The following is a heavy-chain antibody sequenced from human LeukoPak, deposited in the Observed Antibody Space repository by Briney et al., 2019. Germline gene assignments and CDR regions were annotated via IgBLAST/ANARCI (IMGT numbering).Heavy chain of an antibody. CDR3: GGSGSSDDY. CDR2: INSDGSST. CDR1: GFTFSSYA. V-gene: IGHV3-74*01. D-gene: IGHD3-10*01. J-gene: IGHJ4*02. Sequence: GGSLRLSCAASGFTFSSYAMSWVRQAPGKGLEWVSRINSDGSSTSYADSVKGRFTISRDNGKNTLYLQMNSLRAEDTAVYYCGGSGSSDDYWGQGTLVTVSS.